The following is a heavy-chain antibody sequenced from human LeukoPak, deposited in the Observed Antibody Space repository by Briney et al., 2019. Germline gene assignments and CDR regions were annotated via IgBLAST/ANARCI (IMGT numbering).Heavy chain of an antibody. CDR1: GGSFSGYY. Sequence: PSETLSLTCAVYGGSFSGYYWSWIRQPPGKGLEWIGEINHSGSTNYNPSLKSRVTISVDTSKNQFSLKLSSVTAADTAVYYCARQGIPGLLYFDHWGQGTLVTVSS. D-gene: IGHD2/OR15-2a*01. V-gene: IGHV4-34*01. J-gene: IGHJ4*02. CDR3: ARQGIPGLLYFDH. CDR2: INHSGST.